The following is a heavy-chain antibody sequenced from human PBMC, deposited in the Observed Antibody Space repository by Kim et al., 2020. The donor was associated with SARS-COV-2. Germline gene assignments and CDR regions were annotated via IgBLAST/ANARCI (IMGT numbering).Heavy chain of an antibody. Sequence: SETLSLTCTVSGGSISSYYWSWIRQPPGKGLEWIGYIYYSGSTNYNPSLKSRVTISVDTSKNQFSLKLSSVTAADTAVYYCARVATVTTFYSYYYYYMDVWGKGTTVTVSS. D-gene: IGHD4-17*01. J-gene: IGHJ6*03. CDR3: ARVATVTTFYSYYYYYMDV. CDR2: IYYSGST. V-gene: IGHV4-59*01. CDR1: GGSISSYY.